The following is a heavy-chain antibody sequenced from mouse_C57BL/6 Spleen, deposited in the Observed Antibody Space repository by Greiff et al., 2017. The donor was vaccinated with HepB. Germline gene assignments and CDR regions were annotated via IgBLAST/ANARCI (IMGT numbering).Heavy chain of an antibody. CDR3: TTTTVVDWFAY. CDR1: GFNIKDYY. J-gene: IGHJ3*01. D-gene: IGHD1-1*01. Sequence: EVKLMESGAELVRPGASVKLSCTASGFNIKDYYMHWVKQRPEQGLEWIGRIDPEDGDTEYAPKFQGKATMTADTSSNTAYLQLSSLTSEDTAVYYCTTTTVVDWFAYWGQGTLVTVSA. V-gene: IGHV14-1*01. CDR2: IDPEDGDT.